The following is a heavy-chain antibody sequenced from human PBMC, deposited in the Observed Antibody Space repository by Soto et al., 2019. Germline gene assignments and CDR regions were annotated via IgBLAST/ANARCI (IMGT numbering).Heavy chain of an antibody. CDR2: ISSSSSYI. J-gene: IGHJ3*02. CDR1: GFAFSSYS. CDR3: ARAAAGTDAFDI. D-gene: IGHD6-13*01. Sequence: GGSLRLSCAASGFAFSSYSMNWVRQAPGKGLEWVSSISSSSSYIYYADSVKGRFTISRDNAKNSLYLQMNSLRAEDTAVYYCARAAAGTDAFDIWGQGTMVTVSS. V-gene: IGHV3-21*01.